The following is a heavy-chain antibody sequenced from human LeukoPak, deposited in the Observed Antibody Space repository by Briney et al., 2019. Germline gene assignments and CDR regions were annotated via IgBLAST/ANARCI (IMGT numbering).Heavy chain of an antibody. Sequence: GGSLRLSCAASGFTFSSYAMHWVRQAPGKGLEWVAVISYDANDKYYADSVKGRFTISRDNSKNTLYLQMNSLRAEDTAVYYCARDRGQWPVYFDYWGQGTLVTVSS. D-gene: IGHD6-19*01. V-gene: IGHV3-30-3*01. CDR3: ARDRGQWPVYFDY. CDR1: GFTFSSYA. CDR2: ISYDANDK. J-gene: IGHJ4*02.